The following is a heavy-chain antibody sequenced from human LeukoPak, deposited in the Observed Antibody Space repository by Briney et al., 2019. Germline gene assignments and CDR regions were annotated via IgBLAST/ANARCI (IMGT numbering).Heavy chain of an antibody. Sequence: GRSLRLSCAASGFTFSSYGMHWVRQAPGEGLEWVAVISYDGSNKYYADSVKGRFTISRDNSKNTLYLQMNSLRAEDTAVYYCAKDFGWIVERNWFDPWGQGTLVTVSS. CDR2: ISYDGSNK. CDR3: AKDFGWIVERNWFDP. J-gene: IGHJ5*02. D-gene: IGHD3-22*01. CDR1: GFTFSSYG. V-gene: IGHV3-30*18.